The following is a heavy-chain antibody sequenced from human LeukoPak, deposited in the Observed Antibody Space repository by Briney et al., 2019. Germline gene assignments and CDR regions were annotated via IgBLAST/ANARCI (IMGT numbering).Heavy chain of an antibody. D-gene: IGHD1-14*01. CDR3: ARGPPGTPYFQL. CDR1: GGSISSSSYY. J-gene: IGHJ1*01. CDR2: IYYSGST. Sequence: PSETLSLTCTVSGGSISSSSYYWGWIRQPPGKGLEWIGSIYYSGSTYYNPSLKSRVTISLDTSKIQFSLKLSSLTAADTAVYYCARGPPGTPYFQLWGQGTLVTVSS. V-gene: IGHV4-39*07.